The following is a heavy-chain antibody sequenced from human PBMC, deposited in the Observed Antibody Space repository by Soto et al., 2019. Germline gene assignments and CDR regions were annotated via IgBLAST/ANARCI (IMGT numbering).Heavy chain of an antibody. CDR3: ARVRGDCSGGSCYPYYFDY. J-gene: IGHJ4*02. V-gene: IGHV3-48*01. CDR2: ISSSSSTI. CDR1: GFTFSSYS. Sequence: EVQLVESGGGLVQPGGSLRLSCAASGFTFSSYSMNWVRQAPGKGLEWVSYISSSSSTIYYADSVKGRFTISRDQVKNSLYLQMNSLRAEDTAVYYCARVRGDCSGGSCYPYYFDYWGQGTLVTVSS. D-gene: IGHD2-15*01.